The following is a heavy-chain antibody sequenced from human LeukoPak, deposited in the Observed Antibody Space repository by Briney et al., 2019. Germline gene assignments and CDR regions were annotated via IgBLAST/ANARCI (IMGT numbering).Heavy chain of an antibody. V-gene: IGHV1-2*02. CDR1: GYTFTGYY. J-gene: IGHJ4*02. CDR2: INPNSGGT. CDR3: ARDQGAQWLVTGGDY. D-gene: IGHD6-19*01. Sequence: ASVKVSCKASGYTFTGYYMHWVRQAPGQGLGWMGWINPNSGGTNYAQKFQGRVTMTRDTSISTAYMELSRLRSDDTAVYYCARDQGAQWLVTGGDYWGQGTLVTVSS.